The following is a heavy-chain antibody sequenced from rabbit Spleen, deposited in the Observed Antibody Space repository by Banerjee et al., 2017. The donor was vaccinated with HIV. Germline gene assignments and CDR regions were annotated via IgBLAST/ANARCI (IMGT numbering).Heavy chain of an antibody. CDR3: ARARDTYDDVGDYARLDL. CDR1: GFSFSHTNW. V-gene: IGHV1S45*01. CDR2: ILTGGGNT. D-gene: IGHD2-1*01. J-gene: IGHJ3*01. Sequence: QEQLEESGGDLVKPGASLTLTCTASGFSFSHTNWICWVRLAPGKGLEWIGCILTGGGNTYYANWAKGRFTISKTSSTTVTLQMTSLTVADTATYFCARARDTYDDVGDYARLDLWGPGTLVTVS.